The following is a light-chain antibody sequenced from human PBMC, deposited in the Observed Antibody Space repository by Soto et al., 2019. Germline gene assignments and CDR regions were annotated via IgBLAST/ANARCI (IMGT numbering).Light chain of an antibody. CDR1: SSNLGAGHA. Sequence: QAALTQPITTYGAPVRRVIIFSTGSSSNLGAGHAVHWYQQLPGTAPKLLIHSNNNRPSGVPDRFSGSKSGTSASLAIAGLQADDEADYYCQSYDPTLRTSLFGGGTKVTVL. V-gene: IGLV1-40*01. CDR2: SNN. CDR3: QSYDPTLRTSL. J-gene: IGLJ2*01.